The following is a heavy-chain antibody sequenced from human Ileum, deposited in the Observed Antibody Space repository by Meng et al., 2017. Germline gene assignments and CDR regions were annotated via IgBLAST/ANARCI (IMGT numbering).Heavy chain of an antibody. D-gene: IGHD5-18*01. CDR3: ARAETALDY. J-gene: IGHJ4*02. CDR2: IYYTGST. Sequence: QVSLQESGPGLVRPSETLSLTCTVSGGSVSSGSYYWNWIRQPPGKGPEWIAYIYYTGSTNYNPSLKSRVIISADTSKNQFSLKLSSVTAADTAVYYCARAETALDYWGQGTLVTVSS. CDR1: GGSVSSGSYY. V-gene: IGHV4-61*01.